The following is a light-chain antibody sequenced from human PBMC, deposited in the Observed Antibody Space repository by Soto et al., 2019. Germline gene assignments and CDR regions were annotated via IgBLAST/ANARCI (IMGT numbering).Light chain of an antibody. Sequence: QSALTQPASVSGSPGQSITISCTGTRSDVGGYNYVSWYKQKPGKAPKLVIYDVSHRPSGVSDRFFGSKSGNTASLIISGLQAEDEADYYCFSFSTSRARIFCGGTKVTVL. CDR1: RSDVGGYNY. CDR3: FSFSTSRARI. J-gene: IGLJ2*01. CDR2: DVS. V-gene: IGLV2-14*01.